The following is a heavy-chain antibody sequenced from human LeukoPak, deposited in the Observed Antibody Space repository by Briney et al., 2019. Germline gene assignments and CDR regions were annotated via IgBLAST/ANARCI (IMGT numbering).Heavy chain of an antibody. V-gene: IGHV1-2*02. J-gene: IGHJ4*02. CDR3: AKEFPSGATRDLDY. D-gene: IGHD1-26*01. Sequence: ASVKVSCKASGYSFTASYMHWVRQAPGQGLKWLGWINPSSGGTKYAPKFQGRVTLTRDTSINTAYMELTSLRSDDTAMYYCAKEFPSGATRDLDYWGQGTLVTVSS. CDR2: INPSSGGT. CDR1: GYSFTASY.